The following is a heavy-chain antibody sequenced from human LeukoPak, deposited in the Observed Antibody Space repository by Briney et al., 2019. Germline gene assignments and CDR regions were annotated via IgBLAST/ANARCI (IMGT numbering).Heavy chain of an antibody. CDR3: ARDWKVRGVIIPFDY. CDR2: ISSSGSTI. J-gene: IGHJ4*02. D-gene: IGHD3-10*01. Sequence: GGSLRLSCAASGFTFSSYEMSWVRQAPGKGLEWVSYISSSGSTIYYADSVKGRFTIPRDNAKNSLYLQMNSLRAEDTAVYYCARDWKVRGVIIPFDYWGQGTLVTVSS. CDR1: GFTFSSYE. V-gene: IGHV3-48*03.